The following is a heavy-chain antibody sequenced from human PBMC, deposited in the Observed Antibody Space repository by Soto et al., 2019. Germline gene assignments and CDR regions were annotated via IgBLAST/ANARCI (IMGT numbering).Heavy chain of an antibody. Sequence: SETLSLTCTVSGDSITSNSYFWAWIRQPPGKGLEWIGSIYYSGTTYYNPSLKSRVTISVDRSKNQFSLKLTSVTAADTAVYYCARHFSVDYIDFPGQAALVTVSS. V-gene: IGHV4-39*01. J-gene: IGHJ4*02. CDR1: GDSITSNSYF. CDR2: IYYSGTT. CDR3: ARHFSVDYIDF.